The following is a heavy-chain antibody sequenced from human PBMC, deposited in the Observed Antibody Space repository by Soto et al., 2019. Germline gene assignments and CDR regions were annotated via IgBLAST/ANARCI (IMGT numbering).Heavy chain of an antibody. D-gene: IGHD2-2*01. CDR1: GFTFSSYA. CDR3: AKDRHCSSYSCDFDY. V-gene: IGHV3-30-3*01. J-gene: IGHJ4*02. CDR2: ISYDGSNK. Sequence: GGSLRLSCAASGFTFSSYAMHWVRQAPGKGLEWVAVISYDGSNKYYADSVKGRFTISRDNSKNTLYLQMNSLRAEDTAVYYCAKDRHCSSYSCDFDYWGQGNLVTVSS.